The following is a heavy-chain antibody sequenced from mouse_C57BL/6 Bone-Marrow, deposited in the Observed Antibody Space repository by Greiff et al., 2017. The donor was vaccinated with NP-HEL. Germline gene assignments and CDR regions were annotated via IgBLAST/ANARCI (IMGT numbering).Heavy chain of an antibody. Sequence: VQLQQPGAELVKPGASVKVSCKASGYTFTSYWMHWVKQRPGQGLEWIGRIHPSDSDTNYNQKFKGKATLTVDKSSSTAYMQLSSLTSEDSAVYYCAIDYGSSYNYYAMDDWGQGTSVTVAS. CDR1: GYTFTSYW. CDR3: AIDYGSSYNYYAMDD. CDR2: IHPSDSDT. J-gene: IGHJ4*01. D-gene: IGHD1-1*01. V-gene: IGHV1-74*01.